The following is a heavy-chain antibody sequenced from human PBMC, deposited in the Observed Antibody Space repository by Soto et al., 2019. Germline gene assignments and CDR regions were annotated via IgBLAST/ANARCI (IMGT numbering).Heavy chain of an antibody. J-gene: IGHJ4*02. V-gene: IGHV3-30-3*01. Sequence: VGSLRLSCAASGFTFSSYAMHWVRQAPGKGLEWVAVISYDGSNKYYADSVKGRFTISRDNSKNTLYLQMNSLRAADTAVYFCAAGEASSKNLAPYYLDFWGQGTLVTVSS. D-gene: IGHD6-13*01. CDR1: GFTFSSYA. CDR2: ISYDGSNK. CDR3: AAGEASSKNLAPYYLDF.